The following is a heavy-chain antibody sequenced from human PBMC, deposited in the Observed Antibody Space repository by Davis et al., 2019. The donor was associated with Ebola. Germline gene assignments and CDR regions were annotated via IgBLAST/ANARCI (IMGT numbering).Heavy chain of an antibody. CDR2: IYYTRST. CDR3: ARDWYSSGWYNWFDP. Sequence: MPSQSLSLTCTLSGDSVISGGNYWSWLRQPPGKGLEWPGYIYYTRSTNYNPSLKSRVTRSGDTSKNQFSLKLSSVTAADTAVYYCARDWYSSGWYNWFDPWGQGTLVTVSS. J-gene: IGHJ5*02. CDR1: GDSVISGGNY. V-gene: IGHV4-61*08. D-gene: IGHD6-19*01.